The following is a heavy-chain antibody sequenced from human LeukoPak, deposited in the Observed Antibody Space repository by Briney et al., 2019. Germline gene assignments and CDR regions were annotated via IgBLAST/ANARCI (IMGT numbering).Heavy chain of an antibody. Sequence: ASVRVSCKASGYTFTVYYMHWVRQAPGEGVERMGWINPNSGGTNYAQKFQGRVTITRDTSISPAYLELSRLRSDDTAVYYCARGACGPTSCRKGGSSWFDPWGQGTLVTVSS. CDR3: ARGACGPTSCRKGGSSWFDP. D-gene: IGHD2-2*01. CDR1: GYTFTVYY. V-gene: IGHV1-2*02. CDR2: INPNSGGT. J-gene: IGHJ5*02.